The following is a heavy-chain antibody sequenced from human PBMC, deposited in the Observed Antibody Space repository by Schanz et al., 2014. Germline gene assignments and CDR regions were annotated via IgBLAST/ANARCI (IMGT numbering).Heavy chain of an antibody. V-gene: IGHV1-8*01. CDR3: ARGPLGTSP. Sequence: VQLVQSGAEVKRPGASVRVSCKASGYTFTSYDFNWVRQAPGQGLEWMGWMNPDSGNTGYAQKFQGRVTITADRSTSAAYMELSSLKSEDTAVYYCARGPLGTSPWGQGTLVTVSS. J-gene: IGHJ5*02. CDR1: GYTFTSYD. CDR2: MNPDSGNT. D-gene: IGHD5-12*01.